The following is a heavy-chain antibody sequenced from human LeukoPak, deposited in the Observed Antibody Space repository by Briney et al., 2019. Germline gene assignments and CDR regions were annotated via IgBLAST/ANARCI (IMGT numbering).Heavy chain of an antibody. Sequence: GGSLRLSCAASGFTFSNAWMNWVRQAPGKGLEWVGRIKSKTAGGTTDFAAPVKGRFTISRDNSKNTLYLQMNSLTSEDTAVYYCTQGSGQYYDYWGQGTLVTVSS. CDR1: GFTFSNAW. J-gene: IGHJ4*02. V-gene: IGHV3-15*07. D-gene: IGHD3-22*01. CDR2: IKSKTAGGTT. CDR3: TQGSGQYYDY.